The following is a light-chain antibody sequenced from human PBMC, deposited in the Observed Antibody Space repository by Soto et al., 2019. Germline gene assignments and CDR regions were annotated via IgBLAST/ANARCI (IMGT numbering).Light chain of an antibody. Sequence: QSVVTQTPSASGTPGQRVTISCSGSSSNIGDSPVDWYQQVPGAAHKLLIYSTNQRPSGVPDRFSGSKSGTSASLAISGLQSEDEAEYFCAVWIGSLNTVVFGGGTKLTVL. CDR2: STN. V-gene: IGLV1-44*01. J-gene: IGLJ2*01. CDR3: AVWIGSLNTVV. CDR1: SSNIGDSP.